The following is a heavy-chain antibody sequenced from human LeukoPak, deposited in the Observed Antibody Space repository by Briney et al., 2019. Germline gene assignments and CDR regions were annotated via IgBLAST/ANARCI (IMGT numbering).Heavy chain of an antibody. V-gene: IGHV4-39*07. J-gene: IGHJ5*02. Sequence: PSETLSLTCTVSGVSISRTTYYWGWIRQPPGKGLEWIGSIYYSGSTYYNPSLKSQVTISVDTSKNQFSLKLSSVTAADTAVYYCARDYCSSTSCYPPFNWFDPWGQGTLVTVSS. D-gene: IGHD2-2*01. CDR2: IYYSGST. CDR1: GVSISRTTYY. CDR3: ARDYCSSTSCYPPFNWFDP.